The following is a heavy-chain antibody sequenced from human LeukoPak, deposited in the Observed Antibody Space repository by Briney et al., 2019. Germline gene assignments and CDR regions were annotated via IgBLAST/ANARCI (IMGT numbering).Heavy chain of an antibody. Sequence: PSETLSLTCAVSGGSISSSNWWSWVRQPPGKGLEWIGEIYHSGSTNYNPSLKSRVTISVDKSKNQFSLKLSSVTAADTAVYYCARVVDYYGSASYYNGGFNWFDPWGQGTLVTVSS. D-gene: IGHD3-10*01. V-gene: IGHV4-4*02. J-gene: IGHJ5*02. CDR3: ARVVDYYGSASYYNGGFNWFDP. CDR2: IYHSGST. CDR1: GGSISSSNW.